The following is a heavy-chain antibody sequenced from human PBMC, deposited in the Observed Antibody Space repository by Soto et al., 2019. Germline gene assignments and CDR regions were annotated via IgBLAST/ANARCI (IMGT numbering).Heavy chain of an antibody. V-gene: IGHV3-30-3*01. J-gene: IGHJ4*02. CDR3: AKVSPMGYFFDF. CDR2: ISYDGSNK. Sequence: PWGSLRLSCAASGFAFNTYSMHWVRQAPGRGLEWVAVISYDGSNKFYADSVKGRFTISRDNSKNTLYLEMNSLRGEDTAVYYCAKVSPMGYFFDFWGQGTLVTVSS. CDR1: GFAFNTYS.